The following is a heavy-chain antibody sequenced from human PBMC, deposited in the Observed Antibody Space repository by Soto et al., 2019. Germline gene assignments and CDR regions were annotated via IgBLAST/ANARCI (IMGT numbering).Heavy chain of an antibody. CDR3: ARGKIVVVPAASPWFDH. CDR1: GYTFTGYY. CDR2: INPNSGGT. D-gene: IGHD2-2*01. V-gene: IGHV1-2*04. Sequence: ASVKVSCKASGYTFTGYYMHWVRQAPGQGLEWMGWINPNSGGTNYAQKFQGWVTMTRDTSISTAYMELSRLRSDDTAVYYCARGKIVVVPAASPWFDHWGQGTLVTVSS. J-gene: IGHJ5*02.